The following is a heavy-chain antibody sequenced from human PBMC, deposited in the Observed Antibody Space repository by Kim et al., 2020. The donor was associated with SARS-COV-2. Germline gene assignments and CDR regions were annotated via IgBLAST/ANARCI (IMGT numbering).Heavy chain of an antibody. Sequence: SVKVSCKASGGTFSTFAINWVRQAPGQGLEWMGNIIPILRSSNYAQKFEGRVTITVDESSTTVYMELSSLRSDDTAVYYCARVGGLGVSWFDPWGQGTLVTVSS. CDR1: GGTFSTFA. J-gene: IGHJ5*02. CDR2: IIPILRSS. CDR3: ARVGGLGVSWFDP. V-gene: IGHV1-69*13. D-gene: IGHD3-22*01.